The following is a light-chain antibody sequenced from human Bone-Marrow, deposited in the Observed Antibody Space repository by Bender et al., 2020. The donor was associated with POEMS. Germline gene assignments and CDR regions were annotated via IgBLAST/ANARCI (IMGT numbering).Light chain of an antibody. V-gene: IGLV3-21*02. CDR3: QVWDTSIDHPGV. CDR1: NIGSKG. Sequence: SDVLTQPPSVSVAPGQTASITCGGKNIGSKGVHWYQQKPGQAPVLVICDDSDRPSGIPERFSGSNSGNTATLTISRVEVGDEADYYWQVWDTSIDHPGVFGTGTRVAVL. J-gene: IGLJ1*01. CDR2: DDS.